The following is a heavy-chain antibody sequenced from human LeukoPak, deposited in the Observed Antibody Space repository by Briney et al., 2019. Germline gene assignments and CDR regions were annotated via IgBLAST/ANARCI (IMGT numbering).Heavy chain of an antibody. CDR2: INAGNGST. CDR1: GYTFTSYA. CDR3: ARGIAAAGTGFDY. V-gene: IGHV1-3*03. D-gene: IGHD6-13*01. J-gene: IGHJ4*02. Sequence: ASVKVSCKASGYTFTSYAMHWVRQAPGQRLEWMGWINAGNGSTEYSQEFQGRVTITRDTSASTAYMELSSLRSEDMAVYYCARGIAAAGTGFDYWGQGTLVTVSS.